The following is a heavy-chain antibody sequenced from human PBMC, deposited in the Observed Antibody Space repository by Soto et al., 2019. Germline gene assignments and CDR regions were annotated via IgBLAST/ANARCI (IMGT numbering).Heavy chain of an antibody. CDR2: IYATGTT. CDR3: VRDGTKTLRDWFDP. V-gene: IGHV4-4*07. Sequence: SVTLSLTCTVSGASISGFYWSWIRKSAGKGLEWIGRIYATGTTDYNPSLKSRVMMSVDTSKKQFSLKLRSVTAADTAVYYCVRDGTKTLRDWFDPWGQGISVTVSS. J-gene: IGHJ5*02. CDR1: GASISGFY. D-gene: IGHD1-1*01.